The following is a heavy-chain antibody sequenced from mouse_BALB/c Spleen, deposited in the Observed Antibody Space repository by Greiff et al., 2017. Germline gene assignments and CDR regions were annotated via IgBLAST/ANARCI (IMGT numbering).Heavy chain of an antibody. CDR2: ISSGGGST. J-gene: IGHJ3*01. D-gene: IGHD3-2*01. CDR3: ARKDSSGYVGFAY. Sequence: EVKLVESGGGLVKPGGSLKLSCAASGFTFSDYYMSWVRQTPEKRLEWVAYISSGGGSTYYPDTVKGRFTISRDNAKNTLYLQMSSLKSEDTAMYYCARKDSSGYVGFAYWGQGTLVTVSA. CDR1: GFTFSDYY. V-gene: IGHV5-12-1*01.